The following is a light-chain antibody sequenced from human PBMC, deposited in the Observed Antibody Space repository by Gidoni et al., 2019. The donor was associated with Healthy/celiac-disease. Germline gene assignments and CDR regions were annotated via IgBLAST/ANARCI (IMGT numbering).Light chain of an antibody. CDR3: QQYGSSPGVT. J-gene: IGKJ3*01. CDR2: GAS. Sequence: EIVLAQSPGTLSLSPGERATLSCRASQSVSSSYLARYQQKPGQAPRRLIYGASSRATGIPDRFSGSGAGTDFTLTISRLEPEDFAVYYCQQYGSSPGVTFXPXTKVDIK. CDR1: QSVSSSY. V-gene: IGKV3-20*01.